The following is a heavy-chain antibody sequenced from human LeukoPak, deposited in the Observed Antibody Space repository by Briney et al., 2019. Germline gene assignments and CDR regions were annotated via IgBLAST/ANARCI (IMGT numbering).Heavy chain of an antibody. Sequence: GGSLRLSCAASGFTFSSYSMNWVRQAPGKGLEWVSYTSSSSSTIYYTDSVKGRFTISRGNAKNSLYLQMNSLRDEDTAVYYCAKPPTVYGDAPGYWGQGTLVTVSS. CDR2: TSSSSSTI. J-gene: IGHJ4*02. CDR1: GFTFSSYS. CDR3: AKPPTVYGDAPGY. D-gene: IGHD4-17*01. V-gene: IGHV3-48*02.